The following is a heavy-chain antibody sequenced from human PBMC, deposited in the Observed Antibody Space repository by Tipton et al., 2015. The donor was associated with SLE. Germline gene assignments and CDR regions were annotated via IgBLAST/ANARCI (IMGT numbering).Heavy chain of an antibody. CDR3: ARVYSSGWCAH. V-gene: IGHV4-38-2*01. J-gene: IGHJ4*02. Sequence: LRLSCAVSGYSISSGYYWGWIRQPPGKGLEWIGGIYLSGSTYYNPSLKSRVTISVDTSKNQFSLKLSSVTAADTAVYYCARVYSSGWCAHWGQGTLVTVSS. D-gene: IGHD6-19*01. CDR1: GYSISSGYY. CDR2: IYLSGST.